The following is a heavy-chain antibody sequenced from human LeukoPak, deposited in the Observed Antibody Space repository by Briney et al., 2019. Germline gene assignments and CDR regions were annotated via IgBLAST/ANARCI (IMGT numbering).Heavy chain of an antibody. CDR2: ISWDGGST. CDR3: AKDIGYSGSYGTDY. V-gene: IGHV3-43*01. D-gene: IGHD6-6*01. CDR1: GFTFDDYT. J-gene: IGHJ4*02. Sequence: GGSLRLSCAASGFTFDDYTVHWVRQAPGKGLEWVSLISWDGGSTYYADSVKGRFTISRDNSKDSLYLQMNSLRTEDTALYYCAKDIGYSGSYGTDYWGQGTLVTVSS.